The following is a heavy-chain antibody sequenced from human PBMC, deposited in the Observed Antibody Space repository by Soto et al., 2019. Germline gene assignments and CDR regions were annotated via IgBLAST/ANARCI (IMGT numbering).Heavy chain of an antibody. Sequence: QVQLVQSGAEVKKPGASVKVSCKASGYTFTSYGISWVRQAPGQGLEWLGWISAYNGNTNYAQKHQGRVTMTTYTSTSTAYMELRSLRSDDTAVYYWARHPELWFGESLGYYGMDVGGQGTTVTVSS. CDR1: GYTFTSYG. V-gene: IGHV1-18*01. J-gene: IGHJ6*02. D-gene: IGHD3-10*01. CDR3: ARHPELWFGESLGYYGMDV. CDR2: ISAYNGNT.